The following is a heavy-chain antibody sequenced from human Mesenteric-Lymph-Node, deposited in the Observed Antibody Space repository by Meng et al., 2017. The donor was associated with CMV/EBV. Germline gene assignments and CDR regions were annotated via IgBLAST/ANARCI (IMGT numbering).Heavy chain of an antibody. Sequence: GGSLRLSCAASGFSFSTYWMSWVRQAPGKGLEWVANIKQDGSEKYYVDSVKGRFTISRDNAKNSLYLQMNILRAEDTAVYYCARDEDNWNPPFDNWGQGTMVTVSS. CDR3: ARDEDNWNPPFDN. J-gene: IGHJ4*01. V-gene: IGHV3-7*01. D-gene: IGHD1-1*01. CDR2: IKQDGSEK. CDR1: GFSFSTYW.